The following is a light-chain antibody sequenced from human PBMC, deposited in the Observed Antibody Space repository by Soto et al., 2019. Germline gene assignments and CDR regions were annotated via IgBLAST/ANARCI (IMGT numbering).Light chain of an antibody. CDR2: GNS. Sequence: QSVLTQPPSVSWAPGQRVTISFTGSSSNNGAGYDVHWYQQLPGTAPKLLIYGNSNRPSGVPDRFSGSKSDTSASLAITGLQADDEADYYCQSYDSSLSGSVFGTGTKVTVL. V-gene: IGLV1-40*01. CDR1: SSNNGAGYD. J-gene: IGLJ1*01. CDR3: QSYDSSLSGSV.